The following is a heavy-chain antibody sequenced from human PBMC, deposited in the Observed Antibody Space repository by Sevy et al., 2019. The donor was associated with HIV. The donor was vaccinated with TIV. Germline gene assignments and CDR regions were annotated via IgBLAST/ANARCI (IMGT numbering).Heavy chain of an antibody. CDR1: GFTFSDYY. CDR2: ISSSSSYT. D-gene: IGHD3-3*01. CDR3: ARSIFGVVTEEYYYYYMDV. V-gene: IGHV3-11*06. J-gene: IGHJ6*03. Sequence: GGSLRLSCAASGFTFSDYYMSWIRQAPGKGLEWVSYISSSSSYTNYADSVKGRFTISRDNAKNSLYLQMKSLRAEETAVDYCARSIFGVVTEEYYYYYMDVWGKGTTVTVSS.